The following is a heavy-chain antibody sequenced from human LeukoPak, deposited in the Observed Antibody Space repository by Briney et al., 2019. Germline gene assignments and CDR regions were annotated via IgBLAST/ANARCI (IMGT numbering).Heavy chain of an antibody. D-gene: IGHD4-11*01. Sequence: GGSLRLSRAASGFTFSSYEMNWVRQAPGKGLEWVSYISSSGSTIYYADSVKGRFTISRDNAKNSLYLQMNSLRAEDTAVYYCARGRWVSSKYFDYGGQGTLVTVSS. CDR1: GFTFSSYE. CDR2: ISSSGSTI. V-gene: IGHV3-48*03. J-gene: IGHJ4*02. CDR3: ARGRWVSSKYFDY.